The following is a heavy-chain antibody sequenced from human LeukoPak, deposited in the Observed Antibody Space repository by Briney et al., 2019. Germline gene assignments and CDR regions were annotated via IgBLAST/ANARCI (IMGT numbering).Heavy chain of an antibody. D-gene: IGHD5-12*01. CDR1: GGSINSYY. CDR3: TRDSSWYDWFYDY. Sequence: SETLSLTCTVSGGSINSYYWSWIRQPPGKGLQWIGCIHYSGSTNYNPSLKSRVTISVDTSKNQFSLKLSSVTAADTAVYYCTRDSSWYDWFYDYWGQGTLVTVSS. J-gene: IGHJ4*02. V-gene: IGHV4-59*12. CDR2: IHYSGST.